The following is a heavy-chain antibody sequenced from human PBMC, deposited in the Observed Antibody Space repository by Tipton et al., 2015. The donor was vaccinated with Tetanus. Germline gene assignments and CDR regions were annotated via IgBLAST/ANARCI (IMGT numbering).Heavy chain of an antibody. J-gene: IGHJ5*02. D-gene: IGHD5/OR15-5a*01. CDR2: INHSGST. Sequence: TLSLTCAVYGGSFSGYYWSWIRQPPGKGLEWIGEINHSGSTNYNPSLKSRVTISVDTSKNQFSLKLSSVTAADTAVYYCAREVYASWFDPWGQGTLVTVSS. V-gene: IGHV4-34*01. CDR3: AREVYASWFDP. CDR1: GGSFSGYY.